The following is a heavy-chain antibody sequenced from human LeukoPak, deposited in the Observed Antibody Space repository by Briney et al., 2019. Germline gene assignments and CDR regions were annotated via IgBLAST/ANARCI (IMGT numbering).Heavy chain of an antibody. CDR3: ARDLRGDGYTKREKSFDY. Sequence: GASVKVSCKASGYTFTSYDINWVRQATGQGLEWMGWMNPNSGNTGYAQKFQGRVTMTTDTSTSTAYMELRSLRSDDTAVYYCARDLRGDGYTKREKSFDYWGQGTLVTVSS. CDR2: MNPNSGNT. V-gene: IGHV1-8*02. CDR1: GYTFTSYD. D-gene: IGHD5-24*01. J-gene: IGHJ4*02.